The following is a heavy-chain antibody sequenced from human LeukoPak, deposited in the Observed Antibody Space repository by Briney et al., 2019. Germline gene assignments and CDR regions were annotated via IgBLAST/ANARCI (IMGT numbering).Heavy chain of an antibody. CDR1: GFTFSDYY. CDR2: ISRSGTSL. J-gene: IGHJ6*02. V-gene: IGHV3-11*01. CDR3: AREVVVVPDYYYYGLDV. D-gene: IGHD2-2*01. Sequence: GGSLRLSCAASGFTFSDYYMTWIRQAPGKGLEYVSHISRSGTSLYYGDSVKGRFSISRDNAKNSLYLQMDRLRVEDTAVHYCAREVVVVPDYYYYGLDVWGQGTTVTVSS.